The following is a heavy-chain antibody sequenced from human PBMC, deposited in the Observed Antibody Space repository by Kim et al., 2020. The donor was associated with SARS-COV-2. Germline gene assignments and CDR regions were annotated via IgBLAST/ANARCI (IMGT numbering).Heavy chain of an antibody. CDR1: GGSISSGGYY. CDR3: ARVADDFWSGLPSLSRKPHFFDY. V-gene: IGHV4-31*03. Sequence: SETLSLTCTVSGGSISSGGYYWSWIRQHPGKGLEWIGYIYYSGSTYYNPSLKSRVTISVDTSKNQFSLKLSSVTAADTAVYYCARVADDFWSGLPSLSRKPHFFDYWGQGTLVTVSS. J-gene: IGHJ4*02. CDR2: IYYSGST. D-gene: IGHD3-3*01.